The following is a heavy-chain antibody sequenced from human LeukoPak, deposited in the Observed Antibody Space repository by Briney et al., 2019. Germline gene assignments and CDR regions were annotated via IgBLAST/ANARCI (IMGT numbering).Heavy chain of an antibody. CDR2: IYTSGST. D-gene: IGHD7-27*01. CDR1: GGSISSYY. J-gene: IGHJ6*03. Sequence: TSETLSLTCTVSGGSISSYYWSWIRQPAGKGLEWIGRIYTSGSTNCNPSLKSRVTMSVDTSKNQFSLKLSSVTAADTAVYYCARAGEPPYYYYYMDVWGKGTTVTVSS. CDR3: ARAGEPPYYYYYMDV. V-gene: IGHV4-4*07.